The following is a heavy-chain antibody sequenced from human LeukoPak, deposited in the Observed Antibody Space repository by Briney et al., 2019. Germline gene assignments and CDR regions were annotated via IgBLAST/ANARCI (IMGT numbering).Heavy chain of an antibody. Sequence: GGSLRLSCAASGFSLRSYAMHWVRQAPGKGLEWVAVTSYDGSNKYYGDSVKGRFTISRDNSKNTLYLQMNSLRAEDTAVYYCAPSPVASYYYYGMDVWGQGTTVTVSS. CDR2: TSYDGSNK. CDR1: GFSLRSYA. J-gene: IGHJ6*02. V-gene: IGHV3-30-3*01. D-gene: IGHD2-2*01. CDR3: APSPVASYYYYGMDV.